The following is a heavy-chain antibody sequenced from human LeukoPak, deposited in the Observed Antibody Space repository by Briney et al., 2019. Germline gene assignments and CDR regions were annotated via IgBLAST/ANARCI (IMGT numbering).Heavy chain of an antibody. CDR1: GFTFSSYW. Sequence: GGSLRLSCAASGFTFSSYWMSWVRQAPGKGLEWVANIKQDGSEKYYVDSVKGRFTISRDNAKNSLYLQMSSLRAEDTAVYYCARDGYSSSWYFDYWGPGTLVTVSS. D-gene: IGHD6-13*01. J-gene: IGHJ4*02. V-gene: IGHV3-7*01. CDR2: IKQDGSEK. CDR3: ARDGYSSSWYFDY.